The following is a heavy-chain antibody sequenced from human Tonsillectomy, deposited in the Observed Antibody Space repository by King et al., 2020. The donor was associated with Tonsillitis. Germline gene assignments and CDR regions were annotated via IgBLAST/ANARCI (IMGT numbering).Heavy chain of an antibody. CDR1: GFTFSSYA. D-gene: IGHD3-22*01. V-gene: IGHV3-23*04. CDR2: ISDSGGRT. Sequence: VQLVESGGGLTQPGGSLRLSCAASGFTFSSYAMSWVRQAPGKGLEWVSGISDSGGRTYYADSVKGRFTISRDNSKNTLHLQVNSLRGEDTAVYYCAKGVVVIDDAFDIWGQGTMVTVSS. CDR3: AKGVVVIDDAFDI. J-gene: IGHJ3*02.